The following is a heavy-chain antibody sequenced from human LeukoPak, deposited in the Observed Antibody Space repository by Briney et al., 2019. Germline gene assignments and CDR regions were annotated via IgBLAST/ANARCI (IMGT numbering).Heavy chain of an antibody. Sequence: GRSLRLSCAASGFTFSSYAMHWVRQAPGKGLEWVAVISYDGSNKYYADSVKGRSTISRDNSKNTLYLQMNSLRAEDTAVYYCAREGDYGDYDYWGQGTLVTVSS. J-gene: IGHJ4*02. D-gene: IGHD4-17*01. CDR3: AREGDYGDYDY. V-gene: IGHV3-30-3*01. CDR1: GFTFSSYA. CDR2: ISYDGSNK.